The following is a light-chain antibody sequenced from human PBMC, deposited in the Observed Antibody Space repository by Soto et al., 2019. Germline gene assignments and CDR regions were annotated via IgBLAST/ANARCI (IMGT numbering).Light chain of an antibody. V-gene: IGKV3-11*01. Sequence: EIVLTQSPTTLSVSAGERATLSCRASQSVSSNLAWYLQKPGQAPRLLIYGASNRATGIPDRFSGSGSGTDFTLIISRLEPEDFAVYYCQKRSNWPSITFGQGTRLEIK. J-gene: IGKJ5*01. CDR2: GAS. CDR1: QSVSSN. CDR3: QKRSNWPSIT.